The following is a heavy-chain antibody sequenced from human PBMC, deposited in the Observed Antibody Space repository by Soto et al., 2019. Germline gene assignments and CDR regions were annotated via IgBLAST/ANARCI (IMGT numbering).Heavy chain of an antibody. V-gene: IGHV1-46*01. Sequence: QVQLVQSGAEVKKPGASVKVSCKASGYTFTSYYMHWVRQAPGQGLELMGIINPSGGSTSYAQKFQGRVTMTRDTSTSTVYMELSSLRSEDTTVYYCARGPSTRLPYYYYGMDVWGQGTTVTVSS. J-gene: IGHJ6*02. CDR1: GYTFTSYY. D-gene: IGHD2-21*02. CDR2: INPSGGST. CDR3: ARGPSTRLPYYYYGMDV.